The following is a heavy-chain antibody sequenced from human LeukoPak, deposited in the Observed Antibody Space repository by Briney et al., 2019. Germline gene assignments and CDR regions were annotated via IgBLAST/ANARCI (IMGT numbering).Heavy chain of an antibody. V-gene: IGHV4-59*08. Sequence: SETLSLTCTVSGDSISSYYWSWIRQPPGKGLEWIGHIYYSGSTNYSPSLKSRVTISVDTSKNQFSLKLSSVTAAGTAVYYCARSERIIMILGGAFDIWGQGTVVTVSS. D-gene: IGHD3-22*01. CDR1: GDSISSYY. CDR2: IYYSGST. J-gene: IGHJ3*02. CDR3: ARSERIIMILGGAFDI.